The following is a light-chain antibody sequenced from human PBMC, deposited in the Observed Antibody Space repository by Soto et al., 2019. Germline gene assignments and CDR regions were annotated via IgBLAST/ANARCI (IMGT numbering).Light chain of an antibody. CDR1: SSDVGSYNL. J-gene: IGLJ1*01. Sequence: QSALTQVASVSGSPGQSITISCTGTSSDVGSYNLVSWYQQHPGKDPKLMIYEVSKRPSGVSNRFSGSKSGNAASLTISVLQAEYEADYYCCSYTGSSTYVFGTGTKLTVL. V-gene: IGLV2-23*02. CDR3: CSYTGSSTYV. CDR2: EVS.